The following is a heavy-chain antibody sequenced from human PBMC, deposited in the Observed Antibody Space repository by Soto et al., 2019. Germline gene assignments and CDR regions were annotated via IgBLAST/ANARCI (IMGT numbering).Heavy chain of an antibody. CDR1: GGTFSSYA. J-gene: IGHJ6*02. Sequence: SVKVSCKASGGTFSSYAISWVRQAPGQGLEWMGGIIPIFGTANYAQKFQGRVTITADESTSTAYMELSSLRSEDTAVYYCARGGTGDTAMVGYYYGMEVWGQGTKVTVSS. CDR2: IIPIFGTA. CDR3: ARGGTGDTAMVGYYYGMEV. D-gene: IGHD5-18*01. V-gene: IGHV1-69*13.